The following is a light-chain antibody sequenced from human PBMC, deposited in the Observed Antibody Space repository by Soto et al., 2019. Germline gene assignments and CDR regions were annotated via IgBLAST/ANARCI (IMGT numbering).Light chain of an antibody. J-gene: IGKJ1*01. Sequence: DIQMTQSPSSLSASVGDRVTITCRTSESVLTYLNWYQQKPGKAPKLLVFAASSLQTGVPSRFSGSGSGTHFTLTISSLQPEDFATYFCQQSYSTPPWTFGQGTKVEVK. CDR2: AAS. V-gene: IGKV1-39*01. CDR1: ESVLTY. CDR3: QQSYSTPPWT.